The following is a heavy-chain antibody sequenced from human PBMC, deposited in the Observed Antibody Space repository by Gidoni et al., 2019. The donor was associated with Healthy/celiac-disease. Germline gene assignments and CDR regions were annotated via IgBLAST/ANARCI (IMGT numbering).Heavy chain of an antibody. V-gene: IGHV3-23*04. D-gene: IGHD5-12*01. CDR1: GFTFSSYA. Sequence: EVQLVESGGGLVQPGGSLRLSCAAPGFTFSSYAMSWVRQAPGKGLEWVSAISGSGGSTYYADSVKGRFTISRDNSKNTLYLQMNSLRAEDTAVYYCAKDPRDGYKGKNYFDYWGQGTLVTVSS. CDR3: AKDPRDGYKGKNYFDY. J-gene: IGHJ4*02. CDR2: ISGSGGST.